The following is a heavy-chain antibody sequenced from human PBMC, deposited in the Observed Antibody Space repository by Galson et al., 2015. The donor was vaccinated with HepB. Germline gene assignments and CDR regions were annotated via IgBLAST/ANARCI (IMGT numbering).Heavy chain of an antibody. CDR1: GYTFTSYY. J-gene: IGHJ6*02. D-gene: IGHD6-19*01. V-gene: IGHV1-46*01. CDR3: ASTVAAPGGPYYYYGMDV. CDR2: INPSGGST. Sequence: SCKASGYTFTSYYMHWVRQAPGRGLEWMGIINPSGGSTSYAQKFQGRVTMTRDTSTSTVYMELSSLRSEDTAVYYCASTVAAPGGPYYYYGMDVWGQGTTVTVSS.